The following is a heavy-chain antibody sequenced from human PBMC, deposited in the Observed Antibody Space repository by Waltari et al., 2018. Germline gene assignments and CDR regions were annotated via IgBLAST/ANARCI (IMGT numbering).Heavy chain of an antibody. D-gene: IGHD3-3*01. V-gene: IGHV4-39*01. CDR3: ARRTYYDFWSGSQRGPGYYYYMDV. J-gene: IGHJ6*03. Sequence: QLQLQESGPGLVKPSETLSLTCTVSGGSISSSSYYWGWIRQPPGKGLEWIGSIYYSGRTYSNPSRKSRGTIAVDTSKNKFALKLSSVTAADTAVYYCARRTYYDFWSGSQRGPGYYYYMDVWGKGTTVTVSS. CDR2: IYYSGRT. CDR1: GGSISSSSYY.